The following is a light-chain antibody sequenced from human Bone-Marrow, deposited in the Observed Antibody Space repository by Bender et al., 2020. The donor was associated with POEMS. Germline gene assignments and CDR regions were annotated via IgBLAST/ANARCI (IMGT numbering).Light chain of an antibody. J-gene: IGLJ3*02. Sequence: SYVLSQPPSVSVAPGQTARISCGGDDIGSTTVHWYQQRPGQAPVLVLFDDTSRPPGIPERFSGSNSGNTATLTISRVEAGDEADYYCQVWDSDSDWVFGGGTKLTVL. CDR2: DDT. CDR3: QVWDSDSDWV. V-gene: IGLV3-21*02. CDR1: DIGSTT.